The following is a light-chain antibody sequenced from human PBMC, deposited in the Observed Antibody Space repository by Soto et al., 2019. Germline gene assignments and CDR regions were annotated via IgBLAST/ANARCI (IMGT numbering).Light chain of an antibody. CDR2: KAS. V-gene: IGKV1-5*03. J-gene: IGKJ1*01. CDR3: QQYNSSPWT. Sequence: DIQMTQSPSTLSAPVGDRVTITCRASQSISSWLAWYQQKPGKAPKLLIYKASSLGSGVPSRFSGSGSGTEFTLTISSLQPDDFATYYCQQYNSSPWTFGQGTKVEIK. CDR1: QSISSW.